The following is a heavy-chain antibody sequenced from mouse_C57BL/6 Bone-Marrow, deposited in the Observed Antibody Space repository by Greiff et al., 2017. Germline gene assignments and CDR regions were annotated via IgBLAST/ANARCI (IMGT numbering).Heavy chain of an antibody. V-gene: IGHV5-6*01. D-gene: IGHD1-1*01. CDR2: ISSGGSYN. CDR3: AIPLFYYGSSYFDY. J-gene: IGHJ2*01. CDR1: GFTFSSYG. Sequence: EVQVVESGGDLVKPGGSLKLSCAASGFTFSSYGMSWVRQTPEKRLEWVATISSGGSYNYSPDSVKGRFTISRDNAKNTLYLQMSSLKSEDTAMYYCAIPLFYYGSSYFDYWGQGTTFTVSS.